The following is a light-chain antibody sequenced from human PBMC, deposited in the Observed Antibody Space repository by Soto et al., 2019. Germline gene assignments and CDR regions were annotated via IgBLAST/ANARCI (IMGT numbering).Light chain of an antibody. CDR2: GAS. CDR3: LQDYTYPWT. J-gene: IGKJ1*01. V-gene: IGKV1-6*01. CDR1: QSISRN. Sequence: GDRVTITCRASQSISRNLNWYQQKPGKAPELLIYGASNLQSGVPSRFSGSASGTDFTLTISSLQPEDFATYYCLQDYTYPWTFGQGTKVDIK.